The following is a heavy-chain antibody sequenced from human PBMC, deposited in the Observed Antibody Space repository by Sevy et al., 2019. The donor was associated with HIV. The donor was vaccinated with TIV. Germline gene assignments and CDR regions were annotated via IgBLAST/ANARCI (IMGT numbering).Heavy chain of an antibody. D-gene: IGHD7-27*01. V-gene: IGHV3-23*01. Sequence: GGSLRLSCAASRFTFNSYAMYWVRQAPGKGLQWVSSISDTGTSTYYADSVEGRFTISRDNSKKTLYLQMNSLRAEDTALYYCAKYAGDFPHFDYWGQGTLVTVSS. CDR3: AKYAGDFPHFDY. J-gene: IGHJ4*02. CDR1: RFTFNSYA. CDR2: ISDTGTST.